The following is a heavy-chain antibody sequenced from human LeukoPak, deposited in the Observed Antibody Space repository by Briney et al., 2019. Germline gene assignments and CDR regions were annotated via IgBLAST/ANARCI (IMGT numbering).Heavy chain of an antibody. Sequence: GGSLRLSCAASGFAFSQFPVHWVRQAPGKRLEWVAFISHDGGNKKYGDSVKGRFTISRDNSKNTVYLQMNSLRPEDTALYYCARDKSYFGSGNYHYFDSWGQGALVIVSS. CDR2: ISHDGGNK. V-gene: IGHV3-30*03. CDR3: ARDKSYFGSGNYHYFDS. CDR1: GFAFSQFP. D-gene: IGHD3-10*01. J-gene: IGHJ4*02.